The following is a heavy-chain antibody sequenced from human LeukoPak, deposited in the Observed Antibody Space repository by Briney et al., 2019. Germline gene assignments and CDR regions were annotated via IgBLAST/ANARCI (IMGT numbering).Heavy chain of an antibody. D-gene: IGHD6-6*01. V-gene: IGHV1-2*06. J-gene: IGHJ4*02. CDR2: INPNSGGT. CDR3: ARKVGSSSSEFDY. Sequence: ASVKVSCKASGYTFTGYHMHWVRQAPGQGLEWMGRINPNSGGTNYAQKFQGRVTMTRDTSISTAYMELSRLRSDDTAVYYCARKVGSSSSEFDYWGQGTLVTVSS. CDR1: GYTFTGYH.